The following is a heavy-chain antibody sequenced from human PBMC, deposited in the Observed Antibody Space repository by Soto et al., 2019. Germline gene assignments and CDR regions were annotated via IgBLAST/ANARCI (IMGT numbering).Heavy chain of an antibody. J-gene: IGHJ4*02. CDR1: GGSISSGGYS. D-gene: IGHD6-19*01. V-gene: IGHV4-30-2*01. Sequence: LSLTCAVSGGSISSGGYSWSWIRQPPGKGLEWIGYIYHSGSTYYNPSLKSRVTISVDRSKNQFSLKLSSVTAADTAVYYCAREGAGFDYWGQGTLVTVSS. CDR3: AREGAGFDY. CDR2: IYHSGST.